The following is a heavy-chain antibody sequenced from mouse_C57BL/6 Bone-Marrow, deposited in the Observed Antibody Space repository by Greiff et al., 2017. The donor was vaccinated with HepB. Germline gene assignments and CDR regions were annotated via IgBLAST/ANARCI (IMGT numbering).Heavy chain of an antibody. D-gene: IGHD2-4*01. J-gene: IGHJ3*01. V-gene: IGHV1-76*01. CDR2: IYPGSGNT. CDR3: ARSTGGYDYYLAY. Sequence: QVQLQQSGAELVRPGASVKLSCKASGYTFTDYYINWVKQRPGQGLEWIARIYPGSGNTYYNEKFKGKATLTAEKSSSTAYMQLSSLTSEDSAVYFCARSTGGYDYYLAYWGQGTLVTVSA. CDR1: GYTFTDYY.